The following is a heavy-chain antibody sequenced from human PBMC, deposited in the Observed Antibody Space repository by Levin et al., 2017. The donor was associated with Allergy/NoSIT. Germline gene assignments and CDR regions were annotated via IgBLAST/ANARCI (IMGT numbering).Heavy chain of an antibody. CDR1: GFTFSSYW. J-gene: IGHJ6*02. V-gene: IGHV3-74*01. D-gene: IGHD5-18*01. CDR2: INSDGTIT. CDR3: VRDMDTRKVTSDYYYYGMDV. Sequence: GESLKISCAASGFTFSSYWMHWVRQAPGKGLVWVSRINSDGTITSHADSVKGRFTISRDNAKNTLFLQMNSLRAEDTAVYYCVRDMDTRKVTSDYYYYGMDVWGQGTTVTVSS.